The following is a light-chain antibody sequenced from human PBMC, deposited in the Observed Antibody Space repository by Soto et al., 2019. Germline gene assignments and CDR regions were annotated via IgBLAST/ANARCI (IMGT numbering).Light chain of an antibody. Sequence: QSVLTQDASVSGSPGQSITISCNGTSSDVGGYNYVSWYQDHPGKAPKLMIYDVFTRPSGVSNRFSGSKSRNTASLTISALQAEDEADYYCTSWTSTSTYVFGSGTKVTVL. CDR1: SSDVGGYNY. CDR2: DVF. J-gene: IGLJ1*01. V-gene: IGLV2-14*03. CDR3: TSWTSTSTYV.